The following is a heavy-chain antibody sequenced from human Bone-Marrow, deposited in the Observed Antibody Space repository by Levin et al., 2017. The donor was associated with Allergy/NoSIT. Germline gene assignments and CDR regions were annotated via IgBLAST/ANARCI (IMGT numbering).Heavy chain of an antibody. CDR1: GFIFSNYA. CDR2: ISGSGGNT. D-gene: IGHD3-22*01. J-gene: IGHJ4*02. V-gene: IGHV3-23*01. Sequence: GGSLRLSCAASGFIFSNYAMNWVRQAPGKGLEWVSQISGSGGNTHYADSVKGRFTFSRDNSKNTLYLQMNSRRAEDSAVYYCAGYDTSAYHSPFDYWGQGTLVTVSS. CDR3: AGYDTSAYHSPFDY.